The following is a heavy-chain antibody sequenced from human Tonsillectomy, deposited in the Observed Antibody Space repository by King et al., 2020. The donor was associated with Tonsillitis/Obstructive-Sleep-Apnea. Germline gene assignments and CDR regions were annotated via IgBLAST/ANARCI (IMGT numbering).Heavy chain of an antibody. D-gene: IGHD3-3*01. J-gene: IGHJ4*02. V-gene: IGHV3-43*01. CDR1: GFTFDDYT. CDR2: ISWDGGST. Sequence: VQLVESGGVVVQPGGSLRLSCAASGFTFDDYTMHWVRQAPGKGLEWVSLISWDGGSTYYADSVKGRFTISSDNSKNSLYLQMNSLRTEDTALYYCAKDLFAFYDFWSGYYDYWGQGTLVTVSS. CDR3: AKDLFAFYDFWSGYYDY.